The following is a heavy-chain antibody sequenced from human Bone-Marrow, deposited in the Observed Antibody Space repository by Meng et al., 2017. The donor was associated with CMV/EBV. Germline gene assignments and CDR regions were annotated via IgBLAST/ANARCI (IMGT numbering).Heavy chain of an antibody. V-gene: IGHV3-23*01. CDR1: GFTFSSFA. CDR3: ASGQYYDFWSGYQNLDY. CDR2: VSGSGGAT. Sequence: GGSLRLSCAASGFTFSSFAMNWVRQAPGKGLEWVSVVSGSGGATFYRDSVEGRLTISRDNSRNTVYLHMNGLRAEDTAVYYCASGQYYDFWSGYQNLDYWGQGTLVTVSS. J-gene: IGHJ4*02. D-gene: IGHD3-3*01.